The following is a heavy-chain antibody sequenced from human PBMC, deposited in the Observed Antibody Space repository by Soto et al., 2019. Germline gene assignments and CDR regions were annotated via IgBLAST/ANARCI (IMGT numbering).Heavy chain of an antibody. J-gene: IGHJ3*02. V-gene: IGHV4-59*01. CDR3: ARDXKTYYYDSSGYSNAFDI. CDR2: IYYSGST. D-gene: IGHD3-22*01. Sequence: PSETLSLTCTVSGGSISSYYWSWIRQPPGKGLEWIGYIYYSGSTNYNPSLKSRATISVDTSKNQFSLKLSSVTAADTAVYYCARDXKTYYYDSSGYSNAFDIWGQGTMVTVSS. CDR1: GGSISSYY.